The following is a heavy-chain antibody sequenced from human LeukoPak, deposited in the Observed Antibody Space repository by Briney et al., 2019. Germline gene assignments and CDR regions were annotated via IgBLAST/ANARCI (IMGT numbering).Heavy chain of an antibody. CDR1: GYTFTGYY. CDR3: ARVLSYGYSSSWYCGYFQH. V-gene: IGHV1-2*02. Sequence: ASVKVSCKASGYTFTGYYMHWVRQAPGQGLEWMGWINPNSGGTNYAQKFQGRVTMTRDTSISTAYMELSRLRSDDTAVYYCARVLSYGYSSSWYCGYFQHWGQGTLVTVSS. D-gene: IGHD6-13*01. J-gene: IGHJ1*01. CDR2: INPNSGGT.